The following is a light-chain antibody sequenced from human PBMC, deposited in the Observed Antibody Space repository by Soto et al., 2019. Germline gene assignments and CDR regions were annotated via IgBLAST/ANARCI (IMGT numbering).Light chain of an antibody. CDR3: QQFSSYALT. J-gene: IGKJ4*01. CDR1: QTVRNNY. V-gene: IGKV3-20*01. CDR2: DAS. Sequence: EFVLTQSPGTLSLSTGYRATLSCRASQTVRNNYLAWYQKKPGQAPRLLIYDASSRATGIPDRFSGGGSGTDFTLTISRLEPEDFAVYYCQQFSSYALTFGGGTKVEVK.